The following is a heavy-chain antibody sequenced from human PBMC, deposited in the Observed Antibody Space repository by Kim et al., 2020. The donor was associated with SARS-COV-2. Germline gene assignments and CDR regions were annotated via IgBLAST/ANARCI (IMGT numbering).Heavy chain of an antibody. CDR3: ARSPRYSSAFDI. CDR2: INSDGSST. CDR1: GFTFSSYW. V-gene: IGHV3-74*01. D-gene: IGHD1-20*01. Sequence: GGSLRLSCAASGFTFSSYWMHWVRQAPGKGLVWVSRINSDGSSTSYADSVKGRFTISRDNAKNTLYLQMNSLRAEDTAVYYCARSPRYSSAFDIWGQGTMVTVSS. J-gene: IGHJ3*02.